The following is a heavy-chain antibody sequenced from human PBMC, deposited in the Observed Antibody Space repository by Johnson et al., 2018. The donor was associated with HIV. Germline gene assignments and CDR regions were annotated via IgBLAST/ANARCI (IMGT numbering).Heavy chain of an antibody. CDR3: ASQRWKQGDAFDS. CDR1: GFTVSSNY. D-gene: IGHD4-23*01. CDR2: INWNGGST. Sequence: VQLVESGGGVVQPGGSLRLSCAASGFTVSSNYMNWVRQAPGKGLEWVSGINWNGGSTGYADSLKGRFTISRDNAKNSLYLQMNSLRAEDTALYYCASQRWKQGDAFDSWGQGTMVTGSS. V-gene: IGHV3-20*04. J-gene: IGHJ3*02.